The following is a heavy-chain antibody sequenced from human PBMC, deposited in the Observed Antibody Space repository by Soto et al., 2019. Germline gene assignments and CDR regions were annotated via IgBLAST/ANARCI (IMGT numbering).Heavy chain of an antibody. D-gene: IGHD6-6*01. V-gene: IGHV4-30-2*01. J-gene: IGHJ4*02. Sequence: SETLSLTCAVSGGSISSGGYSWSWIRQPPGKGLEWIGYIYHSGSTYYNPSLKGRVTISVDRSKNQFSLKLSSVTAADTAVYYCAREGGAARRYFDYWGQGTLVTVSS. CDR2: IYHSGST. CDR3: AREGGAARRYFDY. CDR1: GGSISSGGYS.